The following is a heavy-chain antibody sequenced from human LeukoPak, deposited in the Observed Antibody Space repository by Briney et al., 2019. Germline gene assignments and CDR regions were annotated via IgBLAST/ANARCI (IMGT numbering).Heavy chain of an antibody. CDR2: IWYDGSNK. D-gene: IGHD3-10*01. CDR3: ARDPFTMVRGVILFFDY. J-gene: IGHJ4*02. CDR1: GFTFSSYG. V-gene: IGHV3-33*01. Sequence: GRSLRLFCAASGFTFSSYGMHWVRQAPGKGLEGVAVIWYDGSNKYSADSVKGRFTISRDNSKKTLYLQMNSLRAEDTAVYYCARDPFTMVRGVILFFDYWGQGTLVTVSS.